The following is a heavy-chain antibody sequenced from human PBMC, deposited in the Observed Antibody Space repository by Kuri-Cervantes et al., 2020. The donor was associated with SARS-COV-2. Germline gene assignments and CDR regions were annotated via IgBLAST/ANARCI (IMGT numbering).Heavy chain of an antibody. CDR2: IKQDGSEK. V-gene: IGHV3-7*03. J-gene: IGHJ6*03. Sequence: GRFLRPSCEAPGFTFSSNWMSWVRKAPGKGLEWVAYIKQDGSEKYYVDSVKGRFTISRDNAKNSLYLQMNTLRAEDTAVYYCAKDLLWFGELFYYYYYYMDFWGKGTTVTVSS. D-gene: IGHD3-10*01. CDR1: GFTFSSNW. CDR3: AKDLLWFGELFYYYYYYMDF.